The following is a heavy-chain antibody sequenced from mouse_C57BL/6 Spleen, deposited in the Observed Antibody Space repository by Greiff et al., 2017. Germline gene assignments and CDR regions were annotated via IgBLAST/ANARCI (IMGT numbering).Heavy chain of an antibody. CDR2: INPNNGGT. Sequence: EVQLQQSGPELVKPGASVKISCKASGYTFTDYYMNWVKQSHGKSLEWIGDINPNNGGTSYNQKFKGKATLTVDKSSSTAYMELRSLTSEDSAVYYCARSYSSGYGYWGQGTTLTVSS. V-gene: IGHV1-26*01. D-gene: IGHD3-2*02. J-gene: IGHJ2*01. CDR3: ARSYSSGYGY. CDR1: GYTFTDYY.